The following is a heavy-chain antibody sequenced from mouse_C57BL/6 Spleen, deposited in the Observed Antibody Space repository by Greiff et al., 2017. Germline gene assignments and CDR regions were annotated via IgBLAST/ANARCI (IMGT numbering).Heavy chain of an antibody. J-gene: IGHJ2*01. V-gene: IGHV1-82*01. CDR2: IYPGDGDT. CDR1: GYAFSSSW. D-gene: IGHD4-1*01. CDR3: ARRGLLGPYFDY. Sequence: VKLQESGPELVKPGASVKISCKASGYAFSSSWMNWVKQRPGKGLEWIGRIYPGDGDTNYNGKFKGKATLTADKSSSTAYMQLSSLTSEDSAVYFCARRGLLGPYFDYWGQGTTLTVSS.